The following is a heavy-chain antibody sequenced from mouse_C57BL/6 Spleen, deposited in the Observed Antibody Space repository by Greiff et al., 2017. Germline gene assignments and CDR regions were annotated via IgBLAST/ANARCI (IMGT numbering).Heavy chain of an antibody. Sequence: VQLQQPGAELVKPGASVKLSCKASGYTFTSYWMHWVKQRPGQGLEWIGMIHPNSGSTNYNEKFKSKATLTVDKSSSTAYMQLSSLTSEDSAVYYWARFITTVVATGYFDYWGRGTTLTVSS. CDR1: GYTFTSYW. CDR2: IHPNSGST. CDR3: ARFITTVVATGYFDY. D-gene: IGHD1-1*01. V-gene: IGHV1-64*01. J-gene: IGHJ2*01.